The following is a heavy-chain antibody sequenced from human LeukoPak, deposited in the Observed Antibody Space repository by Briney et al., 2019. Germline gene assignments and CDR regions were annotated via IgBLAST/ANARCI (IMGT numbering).Heavy chain of an antibody. CDR2: ITPILGIA. CDR3: AVGGYSSSWYSPYYYYGMDV. D-gene: IGHD6-13*01. Sequence: GASVKVSCKASGRTFSSYAISWVRQAPGQGLEWMGRITPILGIANYAQKFQGRVTITADKSTSTAYMELSSLRSEHTAVYYCAVGGYSSSWYSPYYYYGMDVWGQGTTVTVSS. J-gene: IGHJ6*02. V-gene: IGHV1-69*04. CDR1: GRTFSSYA.